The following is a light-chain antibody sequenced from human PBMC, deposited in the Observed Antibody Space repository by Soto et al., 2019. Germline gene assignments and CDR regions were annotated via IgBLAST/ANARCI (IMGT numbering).Light chain of an antibody. Sequence: EIVFTQSPGTLSVSQPERSSLSFRASQSVSNNHVAWYTQKPGQAPRLLIYGASSRATGIPDRFSGSGSGTDFTLTISRLEPEDFAVYYCQQYGSSRWTFGQGTKV. V-gene: IGKV3-20*01. J-gene: IGKJ1*01. CDR1: QSVSNNH. CDR2: GAS. CDR3: QQYGSSRWT.